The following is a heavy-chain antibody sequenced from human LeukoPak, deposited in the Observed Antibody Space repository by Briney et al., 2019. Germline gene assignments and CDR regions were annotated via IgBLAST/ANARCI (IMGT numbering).Heavy chain of an antibody. CDR1: GYTFTSYG. J-gene: IGHJ5*02. D-gene: IGHD6-6*01. Sequence: ASVKVSCKASGYTFTSYGISWVRQAPGQGLEWMGWISAYNGNTNYAQKLQGRVTMTTDTSTSTAYMELRSLRSDDTAVYYCARKQSTSVWSSSQWFDPWGKGNLVSVSS. CDR3: ARKQSTSVWSSSQWFDP. V-gene: IGHV1-18*01. CDR2: ISAYNGNT.